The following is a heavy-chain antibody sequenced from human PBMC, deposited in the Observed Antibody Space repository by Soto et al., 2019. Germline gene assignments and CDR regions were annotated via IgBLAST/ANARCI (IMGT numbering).Heavy chain of an antibody. CDR2: INSYNGNT. Sequence: ASVKVSCKASGYTFTSYRISWVRQAPGQGLEWMGWINSYNGNTNYAQKLQGRVTMTTDTSTSTAYMELRSLRSDDTAVYYCAREPVAGIWFDPWGQGTLVTVSS. CDR3: AREPVAGIWFDP. J-gene: IGHJ5*02. V-gene: IGHV1-18*01. D-gene: IGHD6-19*01. CDR1: GYTFTSYR.